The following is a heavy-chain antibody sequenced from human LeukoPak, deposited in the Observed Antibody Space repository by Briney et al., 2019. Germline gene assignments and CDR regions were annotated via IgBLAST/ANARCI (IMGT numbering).Heavy chain of an antibody. CDR1: GFTFSSYG. CDR3: ARERLRPRYFDY. Sequence: PGGSLRLSCAASGFTFSSYGMHWVRQAPGKGLEWVAVIWYDGSNKYYADSVKGRFTISRDNSKNTLYLQMNSLRAEDTAVYYCARERLRPRYFDYWGQGTLVTVSS. V-gene: IGHV3-33*01. D-gene: IGHD4-17*01. CDR2: IWYDGSNK. J-gene: IGHJ4*02.